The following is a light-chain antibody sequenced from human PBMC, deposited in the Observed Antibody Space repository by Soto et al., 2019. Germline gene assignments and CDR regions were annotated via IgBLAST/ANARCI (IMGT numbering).Light chain of an antibody. CDR2: AAS. CDR3: QQSYSRVT. CDR1: QSISSY. V-gene: IGKV1-39*01. J-gene: IGKJ1*01. Sequence: IQMTQSPSSLSASVGDRVTITCRASQSISSYVSWYQQKPGKAPKLLIYAASRLQSGVPSRFSGSRSGTDFTLTISSLQPEDFATYYCQQSYSRVTFGQGTKVDIK.